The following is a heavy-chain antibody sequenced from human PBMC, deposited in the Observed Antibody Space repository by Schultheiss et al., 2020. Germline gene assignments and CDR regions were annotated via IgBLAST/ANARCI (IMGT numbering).Heavy chain of an antibody. D-gene: IGHD3-10*01. Sequence: GGSLRLSCKGSGYSFTSYWIGWVRQMPGKGLEWMGIIYPGDSDARYSPSFQGHVTISADKSISTAYLQWGSLKASDTAIYYCARGGVMFRGVIGGTDVWGEGTTVTVSS. J-gene: IGHJ6*04. V-gene: IGHV5-51*01. CDR3: ARGGVMFRGVIGGTDV. CDR1: GYSFTSYW. CDR2: IYPGDSDA.